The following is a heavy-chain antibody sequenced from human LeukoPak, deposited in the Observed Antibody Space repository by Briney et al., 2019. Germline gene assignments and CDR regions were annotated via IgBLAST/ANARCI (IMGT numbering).Heavy chain of an antibody. J-gene: IGHJ6*02. V-gene: IGHV4-31*03. D-gene: IGHD2-15*01. CDR1: GGPISSGGYY. Sequence: SETLSLTCTVSGGPISSGGYYWSWIRQHPGKGLEWIGYIYYSGSTYYNPSLKSRVTISVDTSKNQFSLKLSSVTAADTAVYYCARTSVGYYGMDVWGQGTTVTVSS. CDR3: ARTSVGYYGMDV. CDR2: IYYSGST.